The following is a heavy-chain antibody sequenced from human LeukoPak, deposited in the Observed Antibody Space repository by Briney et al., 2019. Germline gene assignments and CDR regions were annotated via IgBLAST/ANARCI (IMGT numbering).Heavy chain of an antibody. J-gene: IGHJ4*02. CDR1: GFTFSIAW. CDR3: TPDVVWDQGLF. V-gene: IGHV3-15*01. CDR2: IKSRDNGGTV. Sequence: GGSLRLSCAASGFTFSIAWMSWVRQAPGKGLEWVGRIKSRDNGGTVDYTAPVKGRFTISRDDSRNTMYLQMNSLKNEDTAVYYSTPDVVWDQGLFGGQGTLVTVSS. D-gene: IGHD1-26*01.